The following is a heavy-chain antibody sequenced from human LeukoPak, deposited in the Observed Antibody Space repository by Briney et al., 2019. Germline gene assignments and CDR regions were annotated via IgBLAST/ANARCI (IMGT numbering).Heavy chain of an antibody. CDR3: ARAEIRNAFFFDG. J-gene: IGHJ4*02. CDR2: ISGSGSTI. D-gene: IGHD3-3*01. CDR1: GFTFSSYE. V-gene: IGHV3-48*03. Sequence: GGYLRLSCAASGFTFSSYEMNWVRQAPGKGLEWVSDISGSGSTIYYADSVKGRFTISRDNAKNPLSLQLNSLRAEDTGIYYCARAEIRNAFFFDGWGQGTLVTVSS.